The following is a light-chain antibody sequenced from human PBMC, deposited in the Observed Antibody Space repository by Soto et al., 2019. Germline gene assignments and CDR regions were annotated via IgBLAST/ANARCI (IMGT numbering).Light chain of an antibody. Sequence: EIVLTQSPGTLSLSPGETATLSCRASQSVNRFLAWFQQKPGQAPRLLIYGASNRATGIPDRFSGSGSETDFTFTITRLEPEDVALYFCQHYVGSPWAFGQGTKVENK. J-gene: IGKJ1*01. V-gene: IGKV3-20*01. CDR3: QHYVGSPWA. CDR2: GAS. CDR1: QSVNRF.